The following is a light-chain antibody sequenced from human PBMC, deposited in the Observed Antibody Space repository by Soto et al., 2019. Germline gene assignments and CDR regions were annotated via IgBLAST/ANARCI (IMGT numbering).Light chain of an antibody. V-gene: IGLV2-14*01. CDR2: EVS. CDR1: SSDIGGYNY. J-gene: IGLJ1*01. Sequence: QSALTQPASVSGSPGQSITISCTGTSSDIGGYNYVSWYQHHPGKAPRLMIYEVSNRPSGVSNRFSGSKSGNTASLTISGLQAEDEADYYCTSYTSSSTNYVFGTGTQLTVL. CDR3: TSYTSSSTNYV.